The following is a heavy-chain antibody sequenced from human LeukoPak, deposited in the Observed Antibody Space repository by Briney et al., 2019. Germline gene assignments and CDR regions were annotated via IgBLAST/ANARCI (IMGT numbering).Heavy chain of an antibody. CDR3: ARDQKGYSYGPSHDAFDI. Sequence: ASVKVSCKVSGYTLTELSMHWVRQAPGKGLEWMGRIIPILGIANYAQKFQGRVTITADKSTSTAYMELSSLRSEDTAVYYCARDQKGYSYGPSHDAFDIWGQGTMVTVSS. V-gene: IGHV1-69*04. D-gene: IGHD5-18*01. CDR1: GYTLTELS. J-gene: IGHJ3*02. CDR2: IIPILGIA.